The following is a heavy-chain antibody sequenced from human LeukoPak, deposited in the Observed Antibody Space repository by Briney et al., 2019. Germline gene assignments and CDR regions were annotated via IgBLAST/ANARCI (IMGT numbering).Heavy chain of an antibody. V-gene: IGHV1-18*01. CDR2: TSAYNGNT. CDR1: GYTFITYG. J-gene: IGHJ3*02. CDR3: ARDKDSSGYIHDAFDI. Sequence: ASVKVSYKASGYTFITYGISWVRQAPGQGLEWMGWTSAYNGNTNYAQKLQGRVTMTTDTSTSTAYMELRSLRSDDTAVYYCARDKDSSGYIHDAFDIWGQGTMVTVSS. D-gene: IGHD3-22*01.